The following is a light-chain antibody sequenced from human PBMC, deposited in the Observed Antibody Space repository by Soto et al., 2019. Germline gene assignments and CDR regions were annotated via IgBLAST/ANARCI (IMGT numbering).Light chain of an antibody. V-gene: IGKV3-20*01. CDR3: HQYGSSPRT. CDR2: GPS. Sequence: EIVLTQSPGTLSLSPGERATLSCRASQSVSSTYLAWYQHKPGQAPRLLIYGPSSRAAGIPDRFSGSGSGTDFTLTISRLEPEDFAVYYCHQYGSSPRTFGQGTKGDIK. J-gene: IGKJ1*01. CDR1: QSVSSTY.